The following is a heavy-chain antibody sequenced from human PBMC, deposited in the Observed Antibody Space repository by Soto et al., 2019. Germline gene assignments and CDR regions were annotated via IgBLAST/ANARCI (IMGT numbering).Heavy chain of an antibody. CDR3: ARDRSYGSGSYYNRERGYFDY. CDR1: GFTFDDYG. V-gene: IGHV3-20*04. D-gene: IGHD3-10*01. CDR2: INWNGGST. Sequence: AGGSLRLSCASSGFTFDDYGMSWVRQAPGKGLEWVSGINWNGGSTGYADSVKGRFTISRDNAKNSLYLQMNSLRAEDTALYYCARDRSYGSGSYYNRERGYFDYWGQGTLVTVSS. J-gene: IGHJ4*02.